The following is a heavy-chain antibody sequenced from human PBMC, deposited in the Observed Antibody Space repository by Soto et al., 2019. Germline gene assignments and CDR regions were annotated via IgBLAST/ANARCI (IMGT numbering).Heavy chain of an antibody. CDR2: ISAYNGNT. J-gene: IGHJ3*02. CDR1: GYTFTSYG. D-gene: IGHD3-22*01. Sequence: ASVKVSCKASGYTFTSYGISWVRQAPGQGLEWMGWISAYNGNTNYAQKLQGRVTMTTDTSTSTAYMELRSLRSDDTAVYYCARDLEGDHSSGYAAFDIWGQGTMVTVSS. CDR3: ARDLEGDHSSGYAAFDI. V-gene: IGHV1-18*01.